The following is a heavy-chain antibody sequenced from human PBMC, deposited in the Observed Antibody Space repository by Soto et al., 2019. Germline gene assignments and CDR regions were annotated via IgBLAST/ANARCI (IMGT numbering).Heavy chain of an antibody. Sequence: SETLSLTCTVSGGSISSYYWTWIRQPPGKGLEWIGYMFYSGSTNYNPSLRSRVTISVDTSKNQFSLKLDSVTAADTAVYYCARDLSGCSSGSCYENYQNWGQGTLVTVSS. CDR3: ARDLSGCSSGSCYENYQN. CDR2: MFYSGST. V-gene: IGHV4-59*01. D-gene: IGHD2-2*01. J-gene: IGHJ1*01. CDR1: GGSISSYY.